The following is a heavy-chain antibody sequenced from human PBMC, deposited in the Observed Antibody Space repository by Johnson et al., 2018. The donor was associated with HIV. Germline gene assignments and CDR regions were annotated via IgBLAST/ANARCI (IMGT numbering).Heavy chain of an antibody. CDR1: GFTFDDYD. Sequence: VQLVESGGGVVRPGGSLRLSCAASGFTFDDYDMSWVRQAPGKGLEWVSGLNWNGGSTVYADSVKGRFTISRDNSKNTLYLQMNSLRTEDTAVYYCAKDLETYGDLRRMDAFDIWGQGTMVTVSS. J-gene: IGHJ3*02. CDR2: LNWNGGST. CDR3: AKDLETYGDLRRMDAFDI. V-gene: IGHV3-20*04. D-gene: IGHD4-17*01.